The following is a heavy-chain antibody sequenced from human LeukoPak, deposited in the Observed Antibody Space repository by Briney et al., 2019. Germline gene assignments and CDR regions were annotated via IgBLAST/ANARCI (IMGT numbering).Heavy chain of an antibody. V-gene: IGHV3-21*01. J-gene: IGHJ4*02. CDR2: ISSSSSYI. Sequence: GGSLRLSCAASGFTFSSYSMNWVRQAPGKGLGWVSSISSSSSYIYYADSVKGRFTISRDNAKNSLYLQMNSLRAEDTAVYYCARVVGEEYYFDYWGQGTLVTVSS. CDR3: ARVVGEEYYFDY. CDR1: GFTFSSYS. D-gene: IGHD2-15*01.